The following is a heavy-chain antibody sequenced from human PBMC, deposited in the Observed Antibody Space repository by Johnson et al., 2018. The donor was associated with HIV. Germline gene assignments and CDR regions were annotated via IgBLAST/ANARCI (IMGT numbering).Heavy chain of an antibody. J-gene: IGHJ3*02. CDR3: TRGGRAVAAFTVGAFDI. D-gene: IGHD6-19*01. CDR1: GFSFSDHY. V-gene: IGHV3-72*01. Sequence: VQLVESGGGLVQPGGSLRLSCAASGFSFSDHYMDWVRQAPGKGLDWVGRTRNKANSYTTEYAASVKGRFIISRDDSKHTLYLQMNSLKNEDTAVYYWTRGGRAVAAFTVGAFDIWGQGTMVTVSS. CDR2: TRNKANSYTT.